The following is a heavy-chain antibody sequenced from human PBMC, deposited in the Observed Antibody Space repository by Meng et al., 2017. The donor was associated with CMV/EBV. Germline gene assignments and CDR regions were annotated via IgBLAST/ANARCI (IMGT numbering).Heavy chain of an antibody. Sequence: GESLKISCAASGFTFSSYSMNWVRQAPGKGLEWVSSISSSSSYIYYADSVKGRFTISRDNAKNSLYLQMNSLRAEDTAVYYCARGVKSGYSGYDLAVYYFDYWGQGTLVTVSS. V-gene: IGHV3-21*01. CDR3: ARGVKSGYSGYDLAVYYFDY. CDR1: GFTFSSYS. J-gene: IGHJ4*02. D-gene: IGHD5-12*01. CDR2: ISSSSSYI.